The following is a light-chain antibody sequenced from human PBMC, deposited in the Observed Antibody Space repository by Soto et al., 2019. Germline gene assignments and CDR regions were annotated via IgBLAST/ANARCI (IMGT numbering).Light chain of an antibody. CDR3: GSYTSSNTRV. CDR1: SSDVGGYDS. CDR2: DVS. V-gene: IGLV2-14*01. J-gene: IGLJ3*02. Sequence: QSALTQPASVSGSPGQSIAISCIGTSSDVGGYDSVSWYKQHPGKAPKLMIHDVSNRPSGISSRFSGSKSGNTASLTISGLQAEDEGEYYCGSYTSSNTRVFGGGTKLTVL.